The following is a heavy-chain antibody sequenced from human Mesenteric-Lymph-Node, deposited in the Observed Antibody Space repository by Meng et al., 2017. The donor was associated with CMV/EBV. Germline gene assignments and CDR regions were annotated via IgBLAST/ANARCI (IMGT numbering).Heavy chain of an antibody. J-gene: IGHJ4*02. CDR1: GFTFSKPW. CDR2: IKGKSEYGTT. CDR3: TTDFDYGGSGSYRY. V-gene: IGHV3-15*01. D-gene: IGHD3-10*01. Sequence: SGFTFSKPWMNWVRQAPGKGLEWVGRIKGKSEYGTTDYAAPLKGRFTISRDDSKNTLYLQMNSLKTEDTAVYYCTTDFDYGGSGSYRYWGQGTLVTVSS.